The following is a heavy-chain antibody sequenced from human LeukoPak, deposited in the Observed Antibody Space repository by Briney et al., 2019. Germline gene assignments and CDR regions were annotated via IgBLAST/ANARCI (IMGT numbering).Heavy chain of an antibody. Sequence: SETLSLTCTISGGSISSYYWSWIRQPPGKGLEWIVYTYYSGSTNYNPSLKSRVTISVDTSKNQFSLKLSAVTAADTAVYYCARHTYSSGWIFDYWGQGTLVTVSS. J-gene: IGHJ4*02. CDR2: TYYSGST. D-gene: IGHD6-19*01. V-gene: IGHV4-59*08. CDR3: ARHTYSSGWIFDY. CDR1: GGSISSYY.